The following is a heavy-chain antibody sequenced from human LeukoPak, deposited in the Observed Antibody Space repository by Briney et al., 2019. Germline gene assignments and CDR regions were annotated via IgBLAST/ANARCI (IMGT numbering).Heavy chain of an antibody. Sequence: ASVKVSFKASGYTFTSYGSSWVRQAPGQGLEWMGWISAYNGNTNYAQKLQGRVTMTTDTSTRAAYMGLRSLRSDDTAVYYCARGLGITMVRGVIIPYYYYYMDVWGKGPTVTIPS. CDR3: ARGLGITMVRGVIIPYYYYYMDV. CDR2: ISAYNGNT. CDR1: GYTFTSYG. D-gene: IGHD3-10*01. V-gene: IGHV1-18*01. J-gene: IGHJ6*03.